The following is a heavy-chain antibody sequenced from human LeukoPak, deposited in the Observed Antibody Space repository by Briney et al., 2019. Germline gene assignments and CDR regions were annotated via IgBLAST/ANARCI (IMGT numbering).Heavy chain of an antibody. V-gene: IGHV1-18*01. CDR3: ARDKVIATAGTPNWFDP. Sequence: ASVKVSCKASGYTFNRFGISWVRPAPGQGLAWLGWISAYDGNTNYAQNVQGRVTMTTDTSTSTAYMELRSLRYDDTAVYYCARDKVIATAGTPNWFDPWGQGTLVTVSS. CDR2: ISAYDGNT. J-gene: IGHJ5*02. D-gene: IGHD6-13*01. CDR1: GYTFNRFG.